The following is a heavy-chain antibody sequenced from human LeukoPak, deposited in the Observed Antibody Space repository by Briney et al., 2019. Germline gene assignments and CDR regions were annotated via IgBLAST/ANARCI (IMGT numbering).Heavy chain of an antibody. Sequence: GASLRLSCAASGFTFSSYAMSWVRQAPGEGLEWVSAISGSGGSTYYADSVKGRFTISRDNSKNTLYLQMNSLRAEDTAVYYCAKARGGWLHLDPQGYWGQGTLVTVSS. CDR3: AKARGGWLHLDPQGY. V-gene: IGHV3-23*01. D-gene: IGHD5-24*01. CDR2: ISGSGGST. CDR1: GFTFSSYA. J-gene: IGHJ4*02.